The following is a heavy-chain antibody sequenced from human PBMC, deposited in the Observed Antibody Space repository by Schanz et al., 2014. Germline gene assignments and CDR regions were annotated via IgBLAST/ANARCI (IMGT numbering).Heavy chain of an antibody. CDR3: ARGGYGSGSYREFDY. V-gene: IGHV4-31*03. CDR1: GGSVSSGGDY. Sequence: QVQLQESGPGLVKPSQTLSLTCTVSGGSVSSGGDYWSWIRQHPGKGLEWIGFISYSGSTYYNPSLKSRVTISQDTSKNQFSLKLSSVTAADTAVYYCARGGYGSGSYREFDYWGQGTLVTVSS. J-gene: IGHJ4*02. CDR2: ISYSGST. D-gene: IGHD3-10*01.